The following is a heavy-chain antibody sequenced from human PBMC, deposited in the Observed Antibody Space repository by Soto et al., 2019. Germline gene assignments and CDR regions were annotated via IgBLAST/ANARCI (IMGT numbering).Heavy chain of an antibody. Sequence: GESLKISCNGSGYSFTSYWIGWVRQMPGKGLEWMGIIYPGDSDTRYSPSFQGQVTISADKSISTAYLQWSSLKASDTAMYYCARHSGIGYCTNGVCSRDYYYGMDVWGQGTTVTVSS. CDR1: GYSFTSYW. CDR2: IYPGDSDT. J-gene: IGHJ6*02. D-gene: IGHD2-8*01. V-gene: IGHV5-51*01. CDR3: ARHSGIGYCTNGVCSRDYYYGMDV.